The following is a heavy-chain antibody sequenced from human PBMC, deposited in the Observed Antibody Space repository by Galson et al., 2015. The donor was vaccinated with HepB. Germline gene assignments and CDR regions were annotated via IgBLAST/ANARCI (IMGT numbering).Heavy chain of an antibody. CDR1: GFTVSSNY. CDR2: IYSGGST. V-gene: IGHV3-53*01. CDR3: ARSIVGADFDY. D-gene: IGHD1-26*01. Sequence: SLRLSCAASGFTVSSNYMSWVRQAPGKGLEWVSVIYSGGSTYYADSVKGRFTISRDNSKNTLYLQMNSLRAEDTAAYYCARSIVGADFDYWGQGTLVTVSS. J-gene: IGHJ4*02.